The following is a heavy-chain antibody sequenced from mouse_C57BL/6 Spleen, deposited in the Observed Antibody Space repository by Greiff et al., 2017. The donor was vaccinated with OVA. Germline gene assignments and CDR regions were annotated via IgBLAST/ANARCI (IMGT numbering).Heavy chain of an antibody. V-gene: IGHV5-16*01. CDR1: GFTFSDYY. CDR3: ARGNWNYFDY. D-gene: IGHD4-1*01. CDR2: INYDGSST. Sequence: EVQLVESEGGLVQPGCSMKLSCTASGFTFSDYYMAWVRQVPEKGLEWVANINYDGSSTYYLDSLKSRFIISRDNAKNILYLQMSSLKSEDTATYYCARGNWNYFDYWGQSTTLTVSS. J-gene: IGHJ2*01.